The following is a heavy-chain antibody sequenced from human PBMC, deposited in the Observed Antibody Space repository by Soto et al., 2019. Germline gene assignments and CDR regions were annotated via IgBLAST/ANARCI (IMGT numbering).Heavy chain of an antibody. Sequence: PSETLSLTCTVSGGSISRSSYYWGWIRQPPGKRLEWIGSIYYSGSTYYNPYFKNRSTISVDTSKTQCSLKLSSVTDGDTAVHYCLVYESDYVLNNWGQGTLVTVSS. CDR3: LVYESDYVLNN. D-gene: IGHD4-17*01. J-gene: IGHJ4*02. V-gene: IGHV4-39*01. CDR1: GGSISRSSYY. CDR2: IYYSGST.